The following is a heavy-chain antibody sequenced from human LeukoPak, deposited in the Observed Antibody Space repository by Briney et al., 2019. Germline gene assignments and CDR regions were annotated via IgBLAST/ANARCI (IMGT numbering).Heavy chain of an antibody. J-gene: IGHJ4*02. Sequence: GGSLRLSCAASAFTFSSYSMNWVRQAPGKGLEWVSSISSSSSYIYYADSVKGRFTISTDNAKNSLYLQMNSLRAEDTAVYYCARAGATIFGVVIIAEYYFDYWGQGSLVTVSS. V-gene: IGHV3-21*01. CDR3: ARAGATIFGVVIIAEYYFDY. D-gene: IGHD3-3*01. CDR2: ISSSSSYI. CDR1: AFTFSSYS.